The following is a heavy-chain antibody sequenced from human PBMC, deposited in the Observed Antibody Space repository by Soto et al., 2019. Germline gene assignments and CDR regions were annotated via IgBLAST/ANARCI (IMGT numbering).Heavy chain of an antibody. CDR2: IIPIFGTA. J-gene: IGHJ4*02. V-gene: IGHV1-69*01. CDR3: ARGVVPAANEEYYFDY. CDR1: GDTFSSYA. D-gene: IGHD2-2*01. Sequence: QVQLVQSGAEVKKPGSSVKVSCKASGDTFSSYAISWVRQAPGQGLEWMAGIIPIFGTANYAQKFQGRVTITADESTSTAYMDLSSLRSEDTAVYYCARGVVPAANEEYYFDYWGQGTLVTVSS.